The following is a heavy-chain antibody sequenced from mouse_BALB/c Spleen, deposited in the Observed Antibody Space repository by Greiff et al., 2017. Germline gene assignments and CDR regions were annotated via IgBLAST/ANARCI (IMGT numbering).Heavy chain of an antibody. Sequence: VQLQQPGAELVRPGASVKLSCTASGFTFNSYWMNWVKQRPEQGLEWIGRIDPYDSETHYNQKFQDKAILQVDKSSSTAYMQLSSLTSEDTAVYYEARSLPFYYGKYVGAMDYWGEGTSVTVSS. CDR1: GFTFNSYW. CDR3: ARSLPFYYGKYVGAMDY. D-gene: IGHD2-1*01. CDR2: IDPYDSET. V-gene: IGHV1-74*01. J-gene: IGHJ4*01.